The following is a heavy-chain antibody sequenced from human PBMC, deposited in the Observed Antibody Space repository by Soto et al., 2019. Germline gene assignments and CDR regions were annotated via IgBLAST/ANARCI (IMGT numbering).Heavy chain of an antibody. CDR3: AREGGGGYDHRWFDP. V-gene: IGHV4-31*03. CDR2: IYDSGNT. J-gene: IGHJ5*02. CDR1: GGSISSSGYY. Sequence: SETLSLTCTVSGGSISSSGYYWSWIRQHPGKGLEWIGYIYDSGNTYYNPSLKSRVTISVDTSKNQFSLKLSSVTAADTAVYYCAREGGGGYDHRWFDPWGQGTLVTVPQ. D-gene: IGHD5-12*01.